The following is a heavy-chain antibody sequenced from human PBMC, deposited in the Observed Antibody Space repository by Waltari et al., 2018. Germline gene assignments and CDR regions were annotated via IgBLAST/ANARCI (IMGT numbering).Heavy chain of an antibody. J-gene: IGHJ2*01. CDR1: GGPFSSFA. V-gene: IGHV1-69*04. Sequence: QVQLVQSGAAVKKPGSSVTVSCKPYGGPFSSFAIIWVRQAPGQGLEWMGRIIPILGIANYAQKFQGRVTITADKSTSTAYMELSSLRSEDTAVYYCARAGDCCFDLWGRGTLVTVSS. CDR3: ARAGDCCFDL. CDR2: IIPILGIA. D-gene: IGHD3-10*01.